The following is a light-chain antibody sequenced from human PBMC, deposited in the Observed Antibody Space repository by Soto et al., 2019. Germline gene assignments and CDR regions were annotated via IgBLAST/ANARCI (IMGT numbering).Light chain of an antibody. CDR3: QQYASSPEWT. CDR2: GAS. Sequence: DIVLTQSPATLSLSPGERATLSCRVSQSVSSYLAWYQQKPGQPLRLLIHGASSRATGIPDRFSGSGSGTDFTLTISRLEPEDFAVYYCQQYASSPEWTFGQGTKVDI. J-gene: IGKJ1*01. CDR1: QSVSSY. V-gene: IGKV3-20*01.